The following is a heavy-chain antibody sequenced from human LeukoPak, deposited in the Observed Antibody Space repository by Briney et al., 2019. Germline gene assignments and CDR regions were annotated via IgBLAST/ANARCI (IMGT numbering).Heavy chain of an antibody. J-gene: IGHJ3*02. V-gene: IGHV4-39*07. CDR3: ARGRYCSADTCSGGDAFDI. CDR2: MYYNGST. D-gene: IGHD2-15*01. CDR1: GASISSTTYY. Sequence: SETLSLTCTVSGASISSTTYYWAWIRQPAGKGLEWIGTMYYNGSTYNNPSLKSRVTMSVDTSKNQFSLKLSSVTAADTAVYYCARGRYCSADTCSGGDAFDICGQGTTVSVSS.